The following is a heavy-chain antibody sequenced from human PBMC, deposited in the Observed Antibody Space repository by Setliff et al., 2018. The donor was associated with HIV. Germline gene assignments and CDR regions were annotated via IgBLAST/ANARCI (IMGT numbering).Heavy chain of an antibody. V-gene: IGHV3-15*01. Sequence: GGSLRLSCSVSGITFSDTWMSWVRHAPGKGLEWVGHIQSKGDGGATDYAASVKGRFTILRDDSKNTLYLQMRSLRSEDTALYFCTTEIVNLARTSAPGFWGQGTQVTVSS. J-gene: IGHJ4*02. D-gene: IGHD1-1*01. CDR3: TTEIVNLARTSAPGF. CDR1: GITFSDTW. CDR2: IQSKGDGGAT.